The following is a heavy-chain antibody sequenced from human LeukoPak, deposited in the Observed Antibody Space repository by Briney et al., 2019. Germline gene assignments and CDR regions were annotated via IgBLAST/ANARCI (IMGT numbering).Heavy chain of an antibody. Sequence: GASVKVSCKGSGYTFTGYYMHWVRQAPGQGLEWMAWINPNSGATNYAQKFQGRVTMTRDTFISTAYMELSRLRSDDTAVYYCARDLLWFGENYYYYGMDVWGQGTTVTVPS. V-gene: IGHV1-2*02. CDR2: INPNSGAT. D-gene: IGHD3-10*01. CDR3: ARDLLWFGENYYYYGMDV. CDR1: GYTFTGYY. J-gene: IGHJ6*02.